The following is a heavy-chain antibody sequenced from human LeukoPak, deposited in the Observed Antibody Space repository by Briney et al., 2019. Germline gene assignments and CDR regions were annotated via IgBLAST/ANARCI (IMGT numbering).Heavy chain of an antibody. V-gene: IGHV3-33*01. Sequence: PGGSLRLSCATSGFTFSNFGMHWVRQAPGKGLEWVAVIWYDGSNKYHADSVKGRFTISRDNSKDTLYLQMNSLRAEDTAVYYCARDLRAVGGFDYWGQGTLVTVSS. J-gene: IGHJ4*02. CDR1: GFTFSNFG. CDR2: IWYDGSNK. CDR3: ARDLRAVGGFDY. D-gene: IGHD3-16*01.